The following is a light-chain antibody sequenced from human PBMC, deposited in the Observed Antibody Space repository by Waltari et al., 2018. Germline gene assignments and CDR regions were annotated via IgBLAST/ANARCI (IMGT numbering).Light chain of an antibody. Sequence: QSVLTQPPSVSGAPGQRVTISCTGSSSNIRSRYDVHRYQQLPGTAPKLLIYDNNNRPSGVPDRFSGSKSGTSASLAITGLQAEDEADYYCQSYDRSLSGSVFGGGTKLTVL. V-gene: IGLV1-40*01. CDR2: DNN. CDR1: SSNIRSRYD. J-gene: IGLJ2*01. CDR3: QSYDRSLSGSV.